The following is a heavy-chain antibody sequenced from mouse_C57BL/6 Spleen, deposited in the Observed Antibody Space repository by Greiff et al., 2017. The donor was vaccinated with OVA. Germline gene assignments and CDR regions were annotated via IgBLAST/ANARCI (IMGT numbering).Heavy chain of an antibody. D-gene: IGHD2-4*01. Sequence: VNLVESGPGLVQPSQSLSITCTVSGFSLTSYGVHWVRQSPGKGLEWLGVIWRGGSTDYNAAFMSRLSITKDNSKSQVFFKMNSLQADDTAIYDCAKRYDYDDAMDYWGQGTSVTVSS. CDR2: IWRGGST. CDR3: AKRYDYDDAMDY. V-gene: IGHV2-5*01. J-gene: IGHJ4*01. CDR1: GFSLTSYG.